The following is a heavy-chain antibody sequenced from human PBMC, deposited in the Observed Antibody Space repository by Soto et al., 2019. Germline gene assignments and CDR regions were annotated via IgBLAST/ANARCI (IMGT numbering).Heavy chain of an antibody. CDR2: IYYSGTT. Sequence: SETLSLTCTVSGGSIRPYYWSWIRQPPGKGLEWIGYIYYSGTTNYNPSLKSRVTISVDTSKNRFSLRLSSVTAADTAVYYCARRFPSIVRGDYFDYWGQGTLVTVSS. CDR1: GGSIRPYY. CDR3: ARRFPSIVRGDYFDY. D-gene: IGHD3-10*01. J-gene: IGHJ4*02. V-gene: IGHV4-59*08.